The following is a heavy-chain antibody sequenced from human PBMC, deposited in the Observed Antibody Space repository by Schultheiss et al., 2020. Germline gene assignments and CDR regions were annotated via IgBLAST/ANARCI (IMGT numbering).Heavy chain of an antibody. J-gene: IGHJ6*02. V-gene: IGHV3-9*01. Sequence: GGSLRLSCAASGFPFDDYAMHWVRQAPGKGLEWVSGVNWNSGTIGYADSVTGRFTVSRDNARNSLFLQMNSLKTEDTAVYYCGKDMKPGGMDVWGQGTTVTVFS. CDR3: GKDMKPGGMDV. CDR2: VNWNSGTI. CDR1: GFPFDDYA. D-gene: IGHD1-14*01.